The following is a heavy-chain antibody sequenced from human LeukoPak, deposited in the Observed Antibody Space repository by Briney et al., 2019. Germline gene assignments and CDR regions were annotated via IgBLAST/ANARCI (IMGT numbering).Heavy chain of an antibody. J-gene: IGHJ6*02. CDR2: IKHSAST. D-gene: IGHD1-1*01. CDR3: ARVVTTGTTVFYYYYGMDV. Sequence: SETLSLTCAVYGGSFSGYYWSWIRQPPGKGLEWIGEIKHSASTNYNPSLKSRVTISVDTSKNQFPLKLSSVTAADTAVYYCARVVTTGTTVFYYYYGMDVWGQGTTVTVSS. CDR1: GGSFSGYY. V-gene: IGHV4-34*01.